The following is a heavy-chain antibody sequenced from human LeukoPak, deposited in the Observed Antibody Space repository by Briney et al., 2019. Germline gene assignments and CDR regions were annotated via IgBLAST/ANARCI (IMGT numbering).Heavy chain of an antibody. CDR1: GYTLTELS. CDR2: FDPEDGET. V-gene: IGHV1-24*01. D-gene: IGHD3-10*01. Sequence: ASVKVSCKVSGYTLTELSMHWVRQAPGKGLEWMGGFDPEDGETIYAQKFQGRVTMTEDTSTDTAYMELRSLRSDDTAVYYCARDDYYGSGSYPGLPDYWGQGTLVTVSS. CDR3: ARDDYYGSGSYPGLPDY. J-gene: IGHJ4*02.